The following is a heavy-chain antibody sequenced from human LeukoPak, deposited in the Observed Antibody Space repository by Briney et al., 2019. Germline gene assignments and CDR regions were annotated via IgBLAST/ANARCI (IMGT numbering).Heavy chain of an antibody. V-gene: IGHV4-4*07. Sequence: KPSETLSLTCTLSGGSISTYYWSWIRQPAGKGLEWIGRIDTSGNTNYNPSLKSRVTMSADTSKNQFSLKLSSVTAADTAVYYCATYNWNDATGFDYWGQGTLVAVSS. CDR1: GGSISTYY. CDR3: ATYNWNDATGFDY. D-gene: IGHD1-1*01. J-gene: IGHJ4*02. CDR2: IDTSGNT.